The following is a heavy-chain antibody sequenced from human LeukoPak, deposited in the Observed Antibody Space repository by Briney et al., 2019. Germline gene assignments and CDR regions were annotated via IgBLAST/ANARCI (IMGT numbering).Heavy chain of an antibody. CDR3: AREQQLVLLYY. J-gene: IGHJ4*02. CDR2: IYTSGST. D-gene: IGHD6-13*01. CDR1: GGSISSGSYY. V-gene: IGHV4-61*02. Sequence: SQTLSLTCTVSGGSISSGSYYWSWIRQPAGKGLEWIVRIYTSGSTNYNPSLKSRVTISVDTSKNQFSLKLSSVTAADTAVYYCAREQQLVLLYYWGQGTLVTVSS.